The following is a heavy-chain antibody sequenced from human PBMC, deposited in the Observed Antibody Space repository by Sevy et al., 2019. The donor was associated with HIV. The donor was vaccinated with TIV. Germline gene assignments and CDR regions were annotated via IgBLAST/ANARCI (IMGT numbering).Heavy chain of an antibody. V-gene: IGHV5-51*01. CDR1: GYDFANNW. J-gene: IGHJ5*02. CDR2: IYPGDSDT. Sequence: GESLKISCRASGYDFANNWIGWVRQMPGEGLEWMGIIYPGDSDTRYTPSFGGRVTISADKSVNTAYLQWSSLKAPDTATYYCARPVGYAASWGQGTLVTVSS. D-gene: IGHD5-12*01. CDR3: ARPVGYAAS.